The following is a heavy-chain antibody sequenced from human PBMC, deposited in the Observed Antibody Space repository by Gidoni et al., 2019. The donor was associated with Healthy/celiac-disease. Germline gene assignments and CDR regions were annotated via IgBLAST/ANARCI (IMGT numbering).Heavy chain of an antibody. V-gene: IGHV3-7*01. CDR2: IKQDGSEK. D-gene: IGHD3-22*01. CDR3: AREGRYYYDSSGEPIDY. J-gene: IGHJ4*02. Sequence: EVQLVESGGGLVQPGGSLRLSCAASGFTFSSYWMIWVRQAPGKGLEWVANIKQDGSEKYYVDSVKGRFTISRDNAKNSLYLQMNSLRAEDTAVYYCAREGRYYYDSSGEPIDYWGQGTLVTVSS. CDR1: GFTFSSYW.